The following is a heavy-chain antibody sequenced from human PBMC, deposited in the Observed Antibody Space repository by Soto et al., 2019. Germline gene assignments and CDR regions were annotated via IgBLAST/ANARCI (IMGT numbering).Heavy chain of an antibody. V-gene: IGHV4-34*01. J-gene: IGHJ5*02. CDR2: ITHSGST. CDR3: ARLGRQQLVRRNWFDL. Sequence: NPSETLSLTCAVYGGSFSSYYWSWIRQPPGKGLEWIGEITHSGSTNYNPSLKSRVTISVDTSKNQFSLKLSSVTAADTAVYYCARLGRQQLVRRNWFDLWGQGTLVTVSS. D-gene: IGHD6-13*01. CDR1: GGSFSSYY.